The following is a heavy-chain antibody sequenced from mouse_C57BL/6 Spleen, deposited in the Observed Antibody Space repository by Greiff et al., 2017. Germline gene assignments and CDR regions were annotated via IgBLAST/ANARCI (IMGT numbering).Heavy chain of an antibody. Sequence: VQLQQSGPELVKPGASVKISCKASGYSFTDYNMNWVKQSNGKSLEWIGVINPNYGTTSYNQKFKGKATLTVDQSSSAAYMQLNSLTSEDSAVYYCARSGRISTGTEGAFDYWGQGTTLTVAS. D-gene: IGHD4-1*01. V-gene: IGHV1-39*01. CDR1: GYSFTDYN. J-gene: IGHJ2*01. CDR2: INPNYGTT. CDR3: ARSGRISTGTEGAFDY.